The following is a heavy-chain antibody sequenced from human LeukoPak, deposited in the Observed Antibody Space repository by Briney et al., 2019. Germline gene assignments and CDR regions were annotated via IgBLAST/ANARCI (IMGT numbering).Heavy chain of an antibody. CDR3: ARDLGTMIVVGNDAFDI. D-gene: IGHD3-22*01. CDR2: INPSGGST. J-gene: IGHJ3*02. CDR1: GYTFTSYY. Sequence: ASVKVSCKASGYTFTSYYMRWVRQAPGQGLEWMGIINPSGGSTSYAQKFQGRVTMTRDMSTSTVYMELSSLRSEDTAVYYCARDLGTMIVVGNDAFDIWGQGTMVTVSS. V-gene: IGHV1-46*01.